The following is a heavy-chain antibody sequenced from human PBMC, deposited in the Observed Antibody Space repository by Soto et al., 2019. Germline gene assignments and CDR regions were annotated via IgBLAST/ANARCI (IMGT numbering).Heavy chain of an antibody. J-gene: IGHJ3*02. CDR1: GGSVSSGSYY. V-gene: IGHV4-61*01. CDR3: ARARDFWSGNDAFDI. Sequence: SETLSLTCTVSGGSVSSGSYYWSWIRQPPGTGLEWIGYMYYSGSTNYNPSLKSRVTISLDTSKNQFSLKLSSVTAADTAVYFCARARDFWSGNDAFDIWGQGTMVTVSS. CDR2: MYYSGST. D-gene: IGHD3-3*01.